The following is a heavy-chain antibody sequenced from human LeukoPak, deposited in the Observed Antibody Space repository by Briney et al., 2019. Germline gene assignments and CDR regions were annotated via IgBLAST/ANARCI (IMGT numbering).Heavy chain of an antibody. Sequence: PGGSLRLSCAASGVTFSSYWMSWVRQAPGKGLEWVANIKEDGSEKDHVDSVKGRFTISRDNAKNSLFLQMNSLRAEDTALYYCARDEGILAYSNYGFDYWGQGTLVTVSS. J-gene: IGHJ4*02. CDR2: IKEDGSEK. D-gene: IGHD4-11*01. CDR3: ARDEGILAYSNYGFDY. CDR1: GVTFSSYW. V-gene: IGHV3-7*01.